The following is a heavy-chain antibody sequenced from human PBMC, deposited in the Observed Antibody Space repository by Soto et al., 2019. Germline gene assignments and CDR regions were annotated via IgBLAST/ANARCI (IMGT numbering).Heavy chain of an antibody. CDR2: IYYSGST. V-gene: IGHV4-59*01. J-gene: IGHJ5*02. Sequence: KASETLSLTCTVSGGSISSYYWSWIRQPPGKGLEWIGYIYYSGSTNYNPSLKSRVTISVDTSKNQFSLKLSSVTAADTAVYYCARDSDGCGWNYGRSCWFDPWGQGTLVTVSS. D-gene: IGHD1-7*01. CDR3: ARDSDGCGWNYGRSCWFDP. CDR1: GGSISSYY.